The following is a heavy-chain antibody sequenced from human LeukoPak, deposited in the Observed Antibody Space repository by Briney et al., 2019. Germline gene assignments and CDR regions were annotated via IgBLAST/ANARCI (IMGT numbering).Heavy chain of an antibody. CDR2: TFFKSKWYY. CDR3: AGVPNTTPPETSQSSGVNF. J-gene: IGHJ6*02. D-gene: IGHD1-14*01. V-gene: IGHV6-1*01. Sequence: SQTLSLTCAISGDSVSSNRAVWNWIRQSPSRGLEWLGRTFFKSKWYYDYAVSVKSRITINPDTSKNLFSLQLESVTPEDTAVYSVAGVPNTTPPETSQSSGVNFWGQGPRSPSP. CDR1: GDSVSSNRAV.